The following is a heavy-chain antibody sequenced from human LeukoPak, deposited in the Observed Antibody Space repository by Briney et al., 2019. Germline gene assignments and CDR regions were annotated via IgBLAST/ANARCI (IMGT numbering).Heavy chain of an antibody. CDR3: ARARIAGPLLDY. CDR2: ISDHGKSR. CDR1: GFIFSNYV. Sequence: GGSLRHSCSASGFIFSNYVMNWVRQTPGKGLEWVSYISDHGKSRNYVDSVKGRFAISRDSAKNSLYLQMNSLRVEDTAVYFCARARIAGPLLDYWGQGSLVTVSS. D-gene: IGHD6-13*01. J-gene: IGHJ4*02. V-gene: IGHV3-48*03.